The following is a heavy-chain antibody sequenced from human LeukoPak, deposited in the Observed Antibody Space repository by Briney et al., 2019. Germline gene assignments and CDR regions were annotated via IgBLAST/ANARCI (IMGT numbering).Heavy chain of an antibody. V-gene: IGHV4-39*01. J-gene: IGHJ4*02. CDR3: ARRIIAARGESLDY. Sequence: SETLSLTCTVSGGSISSSSYYWGWIRQPPGKGLEWIGSIYYSGSTYYNPSLKSRVTISVDTSKNQFSLKLSSVTAADTAVYYCARRIIAARGESLDYWGQGTLVTVSS. CDR1: GGSISSSSYY. CDR2: IYYSGST. D-gene: IGHD6-6*01.